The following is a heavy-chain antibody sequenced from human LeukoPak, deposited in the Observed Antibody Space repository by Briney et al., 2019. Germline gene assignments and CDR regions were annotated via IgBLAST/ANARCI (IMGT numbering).Heavy chain of an antibody. CDR1: GFTFSSYS. D-gene: IGHD3-10*01. CDR3: ARDGSGSYDSFET. CDR2: ISSSSSTI. V-gene: IGHV3-48*04. J-gene: IGHJ3*02. Sequence: GGSLRLSCAASGFTFSSYSMNWVRQAPGKGLEWVSYISSSSSTIYYADSVKGRFTISRDNAKNSLYLQMNGLRAEDTAVYYCARDGSGSYDSFETWGQGTMVTVSS.